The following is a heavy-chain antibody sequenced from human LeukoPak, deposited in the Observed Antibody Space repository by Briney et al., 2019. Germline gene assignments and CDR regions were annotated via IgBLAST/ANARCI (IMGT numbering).Heavy chain of an antibody. D-gene: IGHD5-12*01. CDR3: ARRPGYSGYDSWFDP. Sequence: PSETLSLTCTVSGGSIGSYYWSWIRQPPGKGLEWIGYIYYSGSTNYNPSLKSRVTISVDTSKNQFSLKLSSVTAADTAVYYCARRPGYSGYDSWFDPWGQGTLVTVSS. J-gene: IGHJ5*02. CDR1: GGSIGSYY. CDR2: IYYSGST. V-gene: IGHV4-59*08.